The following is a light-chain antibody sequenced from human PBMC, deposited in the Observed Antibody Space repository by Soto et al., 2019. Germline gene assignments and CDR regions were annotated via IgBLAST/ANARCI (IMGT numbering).Light chain of an antibody. Sequence: EIVMTQSPATLSLSPGERVTLSCRASQSVSSKLAWYQQKPGQAPRLLIYGASIRATDIPARFSGSGSGTEFTLTISRLQSEDVAIFYCQQYSNWPYTFGQGTKLEIK. J-gene: IGKJ2*01. CDR3: QQYSNWPYT. CDR1: QSVSSK. V-gene: IGKV3-15*01. CDR2: GAS.